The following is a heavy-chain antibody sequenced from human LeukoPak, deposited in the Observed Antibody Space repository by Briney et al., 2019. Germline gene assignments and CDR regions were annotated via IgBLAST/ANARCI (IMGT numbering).Heavy chain of an antibody. Sequence: GRSLRLSCAASGFTFSSTWMSWVRQAPGRGLEWVGRIKSKTDGGTTDYAAPVKGRFIISRDDSKNTLYLQMNSLKTEDTAVYYCTTAIEDYFDNSGYYYFDYWGQGTLVTVSS. CDR3: TTAIEDYFDNSGYYYFDY. CDR2: IKSKTDGGTT. J-gene: IGHJ4*02. D-gene: IGHD3-22*01. V-gene: IGHV3-15*01. CDR1: GFTFSSTW.